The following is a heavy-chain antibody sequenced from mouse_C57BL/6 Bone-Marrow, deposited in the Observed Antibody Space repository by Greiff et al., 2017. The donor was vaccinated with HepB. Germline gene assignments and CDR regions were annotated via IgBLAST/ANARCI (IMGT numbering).Heavy chain of an antibody. D-gene: IGHD1-1*01. CDR1: GYSFTGYY. J-gene: IGHJ3*01. V-gene: IGHV1-42*01. Sequence: VQLKESGPELVKPGASVKISCKASGYSFTGYYMNWVKQSPEKSLEWIGEINPSTGGTTYNQKFKAKATLTVDKSSSTAYMQLKSLTSEDSAVYYCARSAVLLRSIAYWGQGTLVTVSA. CDR2: INPSTGGT. CDR3: ARSAVLLRSIAY.